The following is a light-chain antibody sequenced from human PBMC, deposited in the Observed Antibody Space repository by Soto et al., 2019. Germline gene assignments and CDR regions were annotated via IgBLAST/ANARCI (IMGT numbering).Light chain of an antibody. CDR1: QSVSSY. J-gene: IGKJ2*01. Sequence: EIVLTQTPATLSLSPGERATLSCRASQSVSSYLAWYQQRPGQAPRLLIYDASDRATGIPARFSGSGSGTDLTLTISILGPEDFAVYSCQQRSNGPPRYIFGQGTKLEIK. V-gene: IGKV3-11*01. CDR2: DAS. CDR3: QQRSNGPPRYI.